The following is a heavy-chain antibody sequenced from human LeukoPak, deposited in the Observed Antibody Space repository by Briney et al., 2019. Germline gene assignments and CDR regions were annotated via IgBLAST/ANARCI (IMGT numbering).Heavy chain of an antibody. J-gene: IGHJ4*02. V-gene: IGHV3-48*04. CDR2: IDTSSSTI. CDR3: ARDPHYDYVWGSYRYYFDY. D-gene: IGHD3-16*02. CDR1: GFTFSSYS. Sequence: GGSLRLSCVASGFTFSSYSMSWVRQAPGKGLEWVSYIDTSSSTIYYADSVKGRFTVSRDNAKNSLYLQMKSLRAEDTTVYYCARDPHYDYVWGSYRYYFDYWGQGTLVTVSS.